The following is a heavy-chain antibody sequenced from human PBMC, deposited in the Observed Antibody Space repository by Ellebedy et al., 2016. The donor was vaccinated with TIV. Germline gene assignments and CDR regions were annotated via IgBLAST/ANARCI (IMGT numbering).Heavy chain of an antibody. CDR2: IVPSGGST. J-gene: IGHJ4*02. D-gene: IGHD6-25*01. Sequence: ASVKVSCXASGYTFTNYYIHWMRQAPGQGLEWMGIIVPSGGSTNFAQNFQGRLTMTRDTSTSTVYMELTRLTSDDTAVYYCAREATAAGPIKHFDYWGQGTLVTVSS. CDR3: AREATAAGPIKHFDY. V-gene: IGHV1-46*01. CDR1: GYTFTNYY.